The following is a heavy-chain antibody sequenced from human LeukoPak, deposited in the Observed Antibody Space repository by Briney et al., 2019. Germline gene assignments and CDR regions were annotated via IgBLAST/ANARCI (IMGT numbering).Heavy chain of an antibody. CDR3: ARFEALLSETPFDY. J-gene: IGHJ4*02. Sequence: ASVKVSCKASGYTFTSYDINWVRQATGQGLEWMRWMNPNSGNTGYAQKFQGRVTMTRNTSISTAYMELSSLRSEDTAVYYCARFEALLSETPFDYWGQGTLVTVSS. CDR1: GYTFTSYD. V-gene: IGHV1-8*01. D-gene: IGHD3-10*01. CDR2: MNPNSGNT.